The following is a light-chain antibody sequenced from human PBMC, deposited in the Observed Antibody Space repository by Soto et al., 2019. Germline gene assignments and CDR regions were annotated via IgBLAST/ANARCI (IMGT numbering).Light chain of an antibody. CDR1: KSVSGKC. CDR2: GAS. J-gene: IGKJ1*01. CDR3: HHYDSSQWT. V-gene: IGKV3-20*01. Sequence: EIVLTQSPGTLSLSPGERVTLSCRASKSVSGKCLTWYQHKPGQAPRVLIFGASSRATGIPDRFSGGGSGIDFTLTINRLEPEDFALYYCHHYDSSQWTFAQGTRVEIK.